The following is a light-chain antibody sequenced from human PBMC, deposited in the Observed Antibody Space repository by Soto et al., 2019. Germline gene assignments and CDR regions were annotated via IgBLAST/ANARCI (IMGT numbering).Light chain of an antibody. CDR2: DTT. J-gene: IGLJ3*02. CDR1: SGSVSPTNY. V-gene: IGLV8-61*01. CDR3: VLSLGRDISM. Sequence: QTVVTQEPSFSVSPGGTVTLTCGLSSGSVSPTNYPSWYQQTPGQAPRTLIYDTTTRSSGVPDRFSGSILGNKAAPTITGAQADDESDYYCVLSLGRDISMFGGGTKLTVL.